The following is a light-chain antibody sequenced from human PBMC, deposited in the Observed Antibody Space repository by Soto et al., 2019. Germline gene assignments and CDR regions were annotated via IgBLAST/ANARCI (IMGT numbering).Light chain of an antibody. V-gene: IGKV1-39*01. CDR3: QHSHSTPLT. CDR1: QSVSSH. CDR2: AAS. Sequence: DIRIAKSPSSLSASVGDRVTITCRASQSVSSHLNWYQQKPGKAPKLLIYAASSLQSGVPSRFSGSGSGTDFTLTISSLQPEDFATYSCQHSHSTPLTFGGGTKVDIK. J-gene: IGKJ4*01.